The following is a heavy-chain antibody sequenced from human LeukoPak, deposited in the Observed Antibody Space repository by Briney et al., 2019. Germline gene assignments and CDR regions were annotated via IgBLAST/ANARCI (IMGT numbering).Heavy chain of an antibody. CDR2: IYNSGST. CDR3: ARSRDGYNLDY. J-gene: IGHJ4*02. V-gene: IGHV4-59*01. D-gene: IGHD5-24*01. CDR1: GGSIGSYY. Sequence: PSETLSLTCTVSGGSIGSYYWTWIRQPPGKGLEWIGYIYNSGSTYYNPSLKSRVTISVDTSKNQFSLKLSSVTAADTAVYYCARSRDGYNLDYWGQGTLVTVSS.